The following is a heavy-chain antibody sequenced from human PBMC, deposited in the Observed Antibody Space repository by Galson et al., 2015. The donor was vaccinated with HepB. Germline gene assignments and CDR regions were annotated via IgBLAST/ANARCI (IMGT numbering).Heavy chain of an antibody. V-gene: IGHV3-64*01. CDR2: ITGNGGTT. Sequence: SLRLSCAASGFTFSNYAMHWVRQAPGKGPEYVSPITGNGGTTHYANSVKGRFTISGDISRNTMYLQTDSLRPEDMAVYYCARERDSSGYFGYFDLWGRGTPVIVSA. J-gene: IGHJ2*01. CDR3: ARERDSSGYFGYFDL. CDR1: GFTFSNYA. D-gene: IGHD3-22*01.